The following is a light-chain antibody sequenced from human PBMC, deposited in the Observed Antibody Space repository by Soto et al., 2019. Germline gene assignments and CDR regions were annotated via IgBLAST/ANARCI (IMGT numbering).Light chain of an antibody. Sequence: LCFSPGERATLSCRARQPGRNNDLAWYQQKPGQAPRLLIYDASSMPTGIPARFSGGGSGTDFTLTISRLQPEDVAVYYCQQFGSFPLTFGGGTKVDIK. CDR2: DAS. CDR1: QPGRNND. J-gene: IGKJ4*01. CDR3: QQFGSFPLT. V-gene: IGKV3-20*01.